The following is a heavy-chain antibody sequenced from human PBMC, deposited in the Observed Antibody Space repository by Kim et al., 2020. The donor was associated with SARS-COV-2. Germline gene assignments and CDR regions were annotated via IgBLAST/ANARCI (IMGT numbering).Heavy chain of an antibody. J-gene: IGHJ4*02. CDR2: TA. D-gene: IGHD4-4*01. CDR3: ARDTDGRFDY. V-gene: IGHV1-69*01. Sequence: TANYAQKFQGRVTITADESTSTAYMELSSLRSEDTAVYYCARDTDGRFDYWGQGTLVTVSS.